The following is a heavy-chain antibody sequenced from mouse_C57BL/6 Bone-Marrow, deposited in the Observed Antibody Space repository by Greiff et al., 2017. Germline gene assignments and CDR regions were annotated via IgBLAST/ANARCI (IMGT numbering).Heavy chain of an antibody. CDR1: EYEFPSHD. CDR2: INSDGGST. J-gene: IGHJ4*01. Sequence: EVQVVESGGGLVQPGESLKLSCESNEYEFPSHDMSWVRKTPEKRLVLVAAINSDGGSTYYPDTMERRFIISRDNTKKTLYLQMSSLRSEDTALYYCARQMVLRRRGYAMDYWGQGTSVTVSS. D-gene: IGHD1-1*01. V-gene: IGHV5-2*01. CDR3: ARQMVLRRRGYAMDY.